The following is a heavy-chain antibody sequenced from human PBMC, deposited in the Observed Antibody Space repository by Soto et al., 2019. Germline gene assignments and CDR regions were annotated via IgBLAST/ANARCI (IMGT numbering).Heavy chain of an antibody. CDR3: AKEGPITNWYFDY. CDR1: GFTFSSYG. Sequence: QVQLVESGGGVVQPGRSLRLSCAASGFTFSSYGMHWVRQAPGKGLEWVTVISYDGKVAYYADSVKGRFTICRDNSKNTLYLQMNSLRTEDTARYYCAKEGPITNWYFDYWGQGTLVTVSS. J-gene: IGHJ4*02. D-gene: IGHD1-1*01. V-gene: IGHV3-30*18. CDR2: ISYDGKVA.